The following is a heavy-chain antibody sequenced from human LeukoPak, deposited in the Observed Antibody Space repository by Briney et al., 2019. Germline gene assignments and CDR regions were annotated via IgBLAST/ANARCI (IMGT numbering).Heavy chain of an antibody. Sequence: SETLSLTCTVSGGSISSGGYYWSWIRQHPGKGLEWIGYIYYSGSTYYNPSLKSRVTISVDTSKNQFALELSSVTAADTAMYYCARAAVDDAFDIWGQGTMVTVSS. J-gene: IGHJ3*02. CDR2: IYYSGST. CDR1: GGSISSGGYY. V-gene: IGHV4-31*03. CDR3: ARAAVDDAFDI.